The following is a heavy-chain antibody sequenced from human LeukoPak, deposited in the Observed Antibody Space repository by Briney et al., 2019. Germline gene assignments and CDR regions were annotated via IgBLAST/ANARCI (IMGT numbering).Heavy chain of an antibody. V-gene: IGHV3-23*01. CDR1: GFTFSSYA. Sequence: GSLRLSCAASGFTFSSYAMSWVRQGPGKGLGWVSAISGSGGSTYYADSVKGRFTISRDNSKNTLYLQMNSLRAEDTAVYYCAKPYMITFGGVSDYFDYWGQGTLVAVSS. CDR3: AKPYMITFGGVSDYFDY. J-gene: IGHJ4*02. D-gene: IGHD3-16*01. CDR2: ISGSGGST.